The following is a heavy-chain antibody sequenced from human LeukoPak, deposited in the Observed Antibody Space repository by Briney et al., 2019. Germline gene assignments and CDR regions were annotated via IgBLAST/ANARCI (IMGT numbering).Heavy chain of an antibody. CDR3: AKTDSSDYSYYFDY. J-gene: IGHJ4*02. CDR2: IRYSGSNK. V-gene: IGHV3-30*02. CDR1: GFTFSSYG. Sequence: GGSLRLSCTASGFTFSSYGMHWVRQAPGKGLEWVAFIRYSGSNKFYADSVKGRFSISRDNSESTLYLQMNSLRAEDTAVYYCAKTDSSDYSYYFDYWGQGTLVTVSS. D-gene: IGHD3-22*01.